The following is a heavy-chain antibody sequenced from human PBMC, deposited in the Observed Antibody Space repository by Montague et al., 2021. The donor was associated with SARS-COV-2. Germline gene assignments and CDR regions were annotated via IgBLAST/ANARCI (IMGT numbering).Heavy chain of an antibody. J-gene: IGHJ4*02. CDR3: ATPDY. V-gene: IGHV5-10-1*01. CDR1: GYSFTTYW. CDR2: IDPSDSNT. Sequence: QSGAEVKKPGESLRISCKGSGYSFTTYWINWVRQMPGKGLEWMGXIDPSDSNTNYSPSFQGHVTISVDRSISTAYLQWRSLKASDTAMYYCATPDYWGREPWSPSPQ.